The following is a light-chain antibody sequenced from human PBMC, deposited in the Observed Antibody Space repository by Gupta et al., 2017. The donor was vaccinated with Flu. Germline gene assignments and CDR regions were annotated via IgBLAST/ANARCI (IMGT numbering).Light chain of an antibody. J-gene: IGLJ1*01. CDR2: DDS. V-gene: IGLV1-40*01. CDR1: SSNIGAGFD. Sequence: SVLTQPPSVSGAPGQRVTISCTGSSSNIGAGFDVHWYQQLPGTAPKLLIYDDSSRPSGVPDRFSGSKSGTSASLAITGLQAEDEADYYCQSYDSRLSGSKVFGTGTKVTVL. CDR3: QSYDSRLSGSKV.